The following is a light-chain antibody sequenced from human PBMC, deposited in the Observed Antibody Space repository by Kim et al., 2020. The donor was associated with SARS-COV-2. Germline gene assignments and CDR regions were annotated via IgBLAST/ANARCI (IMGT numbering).Light chain of an antibody. CDR3: TSYTRSSTPV. CDR2: EVT. Sequence: QSALTQPPSVSGSPGQSVTISCTGTSNDLGSYNRVSWYQQPPGTAPKLIIYEVTNRPSGVPDRFSGSKSGITASLTISGLQAEDEADYYCTSYTRSSTPVFGGGTQLTVL. CDR1: SNDLGSYNR. V-gene: IGLV2-18*02. J-gene: IGLJ2*01.